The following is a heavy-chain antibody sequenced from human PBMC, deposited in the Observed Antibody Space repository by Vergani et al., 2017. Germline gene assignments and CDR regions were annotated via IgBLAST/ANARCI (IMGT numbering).Heavy chain of an antibody. D-gene: IGHD1-14*01. J-gene: IGHJ5*02. Sequence: QVQLVASGGGVVQPGRSLRLSCAASGFTFNQYGMHWVRQAPGKGLEWVAVTWYDGNNKQYADSVKGRFTISRDNSKSTMYLQMNSLRDEDTGAYYCARDLRLLYNRFDPWGQGTLVTVSS. CDR2: TWYDGNNK. CDR1: GFTFNQYG. V-gene: IGHV3-33*01. CDR3: ARDLRLLYNRFDP.